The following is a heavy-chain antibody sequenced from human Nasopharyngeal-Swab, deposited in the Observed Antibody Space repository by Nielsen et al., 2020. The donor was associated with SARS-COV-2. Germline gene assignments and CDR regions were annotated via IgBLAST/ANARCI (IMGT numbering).Heavy chain of an antibody. V-gene: IGHV1-18*01. D-gene: IGHD4-17*01. CDR3: AVDYGDYDSYYGMDV. CDR1: GDTFKSFA. J-gene: IGHJ6*02. CDR2: ISAYNGNT. Sequence: AAVKDSCKASGDTFKSFAVNWVRQAPGQGLEWMGWISAYNGNTNYAQNLQGRVTMTTDTSTSTVYMELRSLRSDDTAVYYCAVDYGDYDSYYGMDVWGQGTTVTVSS.